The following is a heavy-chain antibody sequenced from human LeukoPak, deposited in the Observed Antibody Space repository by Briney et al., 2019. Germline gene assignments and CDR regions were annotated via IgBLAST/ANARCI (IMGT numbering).Heavy chain of an antibody. D-gene: IGHD2-2*01. CDR3: AVKLPTASPQYFQH. CDR1: GGSISSYY. CDR2: VNHSGST. Sequence: KPSETLSLTCTVSGGSISSYYWSWIRQPPGKGLEWIGEVNHSGSTNYNPSLKSRVTISADTSKNQFSLILSSVTAADTAVYYCAVKLPTASPQYFQHWGQGTLVIVSS. V-gene: IGHV4-34*01. J-gene: IGHJ1*01.